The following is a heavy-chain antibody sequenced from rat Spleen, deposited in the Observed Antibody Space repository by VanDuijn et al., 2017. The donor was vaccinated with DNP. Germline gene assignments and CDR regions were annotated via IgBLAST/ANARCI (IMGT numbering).Heavy chain of an antibody. J-gene: IGHJ4*01. CDR1: GFTFSNYG. CDR3: TPLELGSDHYYAMDA. D-gene: IGHD1-3*01. CDR2: ISPSGGGT. Sequence: EVQLVESGGGLVQPGRSLKLSCEASGFTFSNYGMHWIRQAPTKGLEWVTSISPSGGGTYYRDSVKGRFTISRDNAKNTLSLQMNSLRSKDTATYYCTPLELGSDHYYAMDAWGQGTSVTVSS. V-gene: IGHV5-19*01.